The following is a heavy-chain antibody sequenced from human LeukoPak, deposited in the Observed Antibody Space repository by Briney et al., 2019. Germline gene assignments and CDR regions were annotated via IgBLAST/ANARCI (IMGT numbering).Heavy chain of an antibody. CDR3: ARSGYSSGWYDLSLDY. J-gene: IGHJ4*02. CDR1: GYTFTSYY. D-gene: IGHD6-19*01. Sequence: ASVKVSCKASGYTFTSYYMHWVRQAPGQGLEWMGIINPSGGSTSYAQKFQGRVTITRNTSISTAYMELSSLRSKDTAVYYCARSGYSSGWYDLSLDYWGQGTLVTVSS. CDR2: INPSGGST. V-gene: IGHV1-46*01.